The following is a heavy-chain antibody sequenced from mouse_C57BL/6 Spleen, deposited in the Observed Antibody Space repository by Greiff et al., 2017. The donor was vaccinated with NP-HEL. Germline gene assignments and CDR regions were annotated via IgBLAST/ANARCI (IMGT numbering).Heavy chain of an antibody. J-gene: IGHJ2*01. Sequence: QVQLKQSGAELARPGASVKLSCKASGYTFTSYGISWVKQRTGQGLEWIGEIYPRSGNTYYNEKFKGKATLTADKSSSTAYMELRSLTSEDSAVYFCARRLWMQGGYYFDYWGQGTTLTVSS. D-gene: IGHD1-1*02. CDR3: ARRLWMQGGYYFDY. CDR2: IYPRSGNT. CDR1: GYTFTSYG. V-gene: IGHV1-81*01.